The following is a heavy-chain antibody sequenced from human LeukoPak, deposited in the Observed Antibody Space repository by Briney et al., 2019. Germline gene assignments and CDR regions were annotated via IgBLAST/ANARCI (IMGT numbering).Heavy chain of an antibody. D-gene: IGHD3-3*01. CDR2: IYHSGST. J-gene: IGHJ6*03. Sequence: SETLSLTCAVSGYSISSGYYWGWIRQPPGKGLEWIGSIYHSGSTYYNPSLKSRVTISVDTSENQFSLKLSSVTAADTAVYYCARHPYDFWSGYYLGPYYMDVWGKGTTVTVSS. CDR1: GYSISSGYY. V-gene: IGHV4-38-2*01. CDR3: ARHPYDFWSGYYLGPYYMDV.